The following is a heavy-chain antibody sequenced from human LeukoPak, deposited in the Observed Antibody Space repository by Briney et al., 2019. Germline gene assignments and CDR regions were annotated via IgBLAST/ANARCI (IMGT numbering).Heavy chain of an antibody. V-gene: IGHV4-39*07. J-gene: IGHJ4*02. D-gene: IGHD3-22*01. Sequence: LETLSLTCTVSGGSINYGGWIRQPPGKGLEWIGSLYYSGTTHYNPSLKSRVTISVDTSKNQFSLKLSSVTAADTAVYYCAQYYYDSSGYYDPGDWGQGTLVTVSS. CDR2: LYYSGTT. CDR3: AQYYYDSSGYYDPGD. CDR1: GGSINY.